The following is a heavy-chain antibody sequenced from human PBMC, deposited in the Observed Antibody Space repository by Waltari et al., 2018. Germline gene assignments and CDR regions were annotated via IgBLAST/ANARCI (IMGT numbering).Heavy chain of an antibody. CDR2: IKQDGSGK. Sequence: EVQLVESGGGLVEPGGSVSVSCAASGCAFSSYWMCCVRQAPGKGLEWVGNIKQDGSGKYELGSGKGRFTIPRDNAKNSRYREMNSRRAEDTAVYYWARDYSSSWFWDYWGQGTLVTVSS. CDR1: GCAFSSYW. V-gene: IGHV3-7*01. CDR3: ARDYSSSWFWDY. J-gene: IGHJ4*02. D-gene: IGHD6-13*01.